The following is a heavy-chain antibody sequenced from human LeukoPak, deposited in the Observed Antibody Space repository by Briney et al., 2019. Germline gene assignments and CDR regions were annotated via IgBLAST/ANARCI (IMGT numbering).Heavy chain of an antibody. CDR1: GGSIRSYY. Sequence: SETLSLTCTVSGGSIRSYYWSWIRQPPGKGLEWIAYIYYSGSTNYNPSLKSRVTISVDTSKNQFSLKLSSVTAADTAVYYCARVYYSSSYDYWYFDLWGRGTLVTVSS. D-gene: IGHD6-13*01. CDR2: IYYSGST. V-gene: IGHV4-59*01. CDR3: ARVYYSSSYDYWYFDL. J-gene: IGHJ2*01.